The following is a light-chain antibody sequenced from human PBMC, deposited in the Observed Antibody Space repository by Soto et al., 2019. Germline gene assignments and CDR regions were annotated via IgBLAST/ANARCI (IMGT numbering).Light chain of an antibody. CDR2: DVS. Sequence: CVLTQPASGSGSPGQWITISCTETSSDVGGYNYVSWYQQHPGKAPKLMIYDVSNRPSGVSNRFSGSKSGNTASLTISGLQAEDEADYYCSSYTSSSTYVFGTGTKVTVL. CDR1: SSDVGGYNY. V-gene: IGLV2-14*01. CDR3: SSYTSSSTYV. J-gene: IGLJ1*01.